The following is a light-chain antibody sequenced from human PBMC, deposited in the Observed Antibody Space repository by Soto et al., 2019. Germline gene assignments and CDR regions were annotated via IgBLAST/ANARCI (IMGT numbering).Light chain of an antibody. Sequence: EIVLTQSPVTLSLSPGERATLSCRASQSINNYLAWYQQKPGQPPRLLIYDASNRATAIPVRFSGSGSGTEVTLTISSLEPEDSAVYYCQYRGIWPPGATFGGGTKVEIK. CDR1: QSINNY. CDR2: DAS. J-gene: IGKJ4*01. V-gene: IGKV3-11*01. CDR3: QYRGIWPPGAT.